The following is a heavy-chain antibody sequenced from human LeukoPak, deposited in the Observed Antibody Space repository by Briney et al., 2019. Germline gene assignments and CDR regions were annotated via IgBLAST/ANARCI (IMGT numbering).Heavy chain of an antibody. CDR3: AKDKPHYYGSGNFDY. CDR1: GFIFRSYA. V-gene: IGHV3-23*01. CDR2: ITANADAT. D-gene: IGHD3-10*01. J-gene: IGHJ4*02. Sequence: GGSLRLSCVGSGFIFRSYAVTWVRQAPGKGLEWVSSITANADATYYADSVKGRLTISRDNSKNTLYLQMNSLRAEDTAVYYCAKDKPHYYGSGNFDYWGQGTLVTVSS.